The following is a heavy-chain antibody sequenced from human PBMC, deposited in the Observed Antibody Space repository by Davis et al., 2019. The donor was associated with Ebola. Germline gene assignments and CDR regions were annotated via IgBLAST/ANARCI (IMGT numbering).Heavy chain of an antibody. CDR2: IYPGDSDT. V-gene: IGHV5-51*01. CDR3: ASSPYYDYVWGSYRWSFWDY. Sequence: GESLKISCKGSGFSFPNYWIGWVRQMPGKGLEWMGIIYPGDSDTRYSPSFQGQVTISADKSISTAYLQWSSLKASDTAMYYCASSPYYDYVWGSYRWSFWDYWGQGTLVTVSS. J-gene: IGHJ4*02. CDR1: GFSFPNYW. D-gene: IGHD3-16*02.